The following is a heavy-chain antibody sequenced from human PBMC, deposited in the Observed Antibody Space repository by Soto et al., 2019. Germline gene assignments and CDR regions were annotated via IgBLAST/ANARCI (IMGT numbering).Heavy chain of an antibody. D-gene: IGHD2-15*01. CDR2: IYNEFT. V-gene: IGHV3-66*01. J-gene: IGHJ3*02. CDR3: VREPRYCSGGSCSIMGDAFDI. Sequence: EVQLVESGGGLVQPGGSLRLSCVASGFTVTEIYMNWVRQAPGKGLECVSVIYNEFTDYADSVRGRFSISTDSSKNALYLQMNSLRAEDSAVYYCVREPRYCSGGSCSIMGDAFDIWGQGTMVTVSS. CDR1: GFTVTEIY.